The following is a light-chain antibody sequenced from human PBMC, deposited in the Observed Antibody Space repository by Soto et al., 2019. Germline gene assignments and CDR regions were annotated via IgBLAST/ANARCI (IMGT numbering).Light chain of an antibody. Sequence: QSALTQPRSASGSPGQSVTISCTGTSSDVGAYNFVSWYQQHPGKAPKLMIYDVIQRPSGVPDRFSGSKSGNTASLTISGLQAEDEADYCCCSYAGRYTWVFGGGTKLTVL. CDR2: DVI. V-gene: IGLV2-11*01. CDR1: SSDVGAYNF. J-gene: IGLJ2*01. CDR3: CSYAGRYTWV.